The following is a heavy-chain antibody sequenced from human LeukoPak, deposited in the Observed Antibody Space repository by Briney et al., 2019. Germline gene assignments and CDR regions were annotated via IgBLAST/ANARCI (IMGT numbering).Heavy chain of an antibody. J-gene: IGHJ4*02. CDR1: RFTFSNYD. CDR3: AKGPDTSGYYSLDY. CDR2: TSYDGSNK. D-gene: IGHD3-22*01. V-gene: IGHV3-30*18. Sequence: GGSLRLSCAASRFTFSNYDMHWVRQAPGKGLEWVAITSYDGSNKYYGDSVKGRFTISRDNSKSTLHLQMNSLRPEDTAVYYCAKGPDTSGYYSLDYWGQGTLVTVSS.